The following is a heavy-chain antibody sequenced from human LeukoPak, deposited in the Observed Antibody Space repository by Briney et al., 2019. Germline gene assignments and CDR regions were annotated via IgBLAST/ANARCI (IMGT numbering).Heavy chain of an antibody. CDR3: ARGGLTTVNQLYFDY. Sequence: SQTLSLTCTVSGGSISSGGYYWSWIRQPPGKGLEWIGYIYHSGSTYYNPTLKSRVTISVDRSKNQFSLKLSSVTAADTAVYYCARGGLTTVNQLYFDYWDQGTLVTVSS. J-gene: IGHJ4*02. CDR1: GGSISSGGYY. D-gene: IGHD4-17*01. CDR2: IYHSGST. V-gene: IGHV4-30-2*01.